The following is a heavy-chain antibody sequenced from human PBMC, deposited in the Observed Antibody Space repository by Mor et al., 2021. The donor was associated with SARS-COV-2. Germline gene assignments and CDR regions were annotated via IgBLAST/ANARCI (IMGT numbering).Heavy chain of an antibody. J-gene: IGHJ4*02. CDR2: ISGIFGST. D-gene: IGHD3-22*01. Sequence: TISGIFGSTYYADSVKGRFTISRDNSRNTVYLQMNSLRAEDTALYYCAKVSDYYDSSGYYSNWGQGTLVTVSS. CDR3: AKVSDYYDSSGYYSN. V-gene: IGHV3-23*01.